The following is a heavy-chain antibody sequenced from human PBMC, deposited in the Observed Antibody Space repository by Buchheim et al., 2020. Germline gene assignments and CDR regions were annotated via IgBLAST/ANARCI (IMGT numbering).Heavy chain of an antibody. Sequence: QVQLQQWGAGLLKPSDTLSLTCAVYGGSFSGYYWSWIRQPPGKGLEWIGEINHSGSTNYNPSLKSRVTISVDTSKNQFSLKLSSVTAADTAVYYCARAEYSSSWYYFDYWGQGTL. D-gene: IGHD6-13*01. CDR3: ARAEYSSSWYYFDY. J-gene: IGHJ4*02. CDR2: INHSGST. CDR1: GGSFSGYY. V-gene: IGHV4-34*01.